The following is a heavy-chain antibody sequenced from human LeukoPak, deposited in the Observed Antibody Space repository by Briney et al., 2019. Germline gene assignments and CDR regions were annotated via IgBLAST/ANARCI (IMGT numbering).Heavy chain of an antibody. CDR1: GGSISSYY. CDR2: IYYSGST. V-gene: IGHV4-59*12. D-gene: IGHD1-26*01. J-gene: IGHJ4*02. Sequence: TSETLSLTCTVSGGSISSYYWSWIRQPPGKGLEWIGYIYYSGSTNYNPSLKSRVTISVDTSKNQFSLKLSSVTAADTAVYYCATTIVGATRPGIGVFDYWGQGTLVTVSS. CDR3: ATTIVGATRPGIGVFDY.